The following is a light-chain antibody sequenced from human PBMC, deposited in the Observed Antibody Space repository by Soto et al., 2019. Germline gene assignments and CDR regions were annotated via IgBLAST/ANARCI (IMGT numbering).Light chain of an antibody. CDR1: QSLVYSDGITY. CDR3: MQGISWPQYT. CDR2: KVS. Sequence: DVVLTQSPLSLPVIVGQPASISCRSSQSLVYSDGITYLSWFHQRPRQSPRRLIYKVSNRDSAVPDRFSGSGSGTGFTLKISRVESEDVGVYYCMQGISWPQYTFGQGNKLDIK. J-gene: IGKJ2*01. V-gene: IGKV2-30*01.